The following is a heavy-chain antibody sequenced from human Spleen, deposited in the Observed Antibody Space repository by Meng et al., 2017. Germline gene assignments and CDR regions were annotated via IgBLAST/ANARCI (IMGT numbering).Heavy chain of an antibody. CDR1: GFTFSDAW. D-gene: IGHD5-12*01. CDR2: IKTKTDGGTA. CDR3: TATLGY. V-gene: IGHV3-15*01. Sequence: EVQLVESGGGLVKPGGSLRLYCAASGFTFSDAWMTWVRQAPGKGLEWVGRIKTKTDGGTADYATPVKGRFSISRDDSKNTLYLQMNSLKTEDTAVYHCTATLGYWGQRALVTVSS. J-gene: IGHJ4*02.